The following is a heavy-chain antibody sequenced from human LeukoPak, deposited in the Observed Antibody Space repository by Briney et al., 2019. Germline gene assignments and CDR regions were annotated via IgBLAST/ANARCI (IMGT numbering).Heavy chain of an antibody. Sequence: ASVKVSCKISGYTLTDVSMHWVRQAPGKGLEWMGGFDPEGGETVYAQKFQGRVTMTEDPSADTGYMELRSLSSEDTAVYYCGIGRKFDWLLCHHWGQGTLVTVSS. V-gene: IGHV1-24*01. D-gene: IGHD3-9*01. CDR2: FDPEGGET. CDR1: GYTLTDVS. CDR3: GIGRKFDWLLCHH. J-gene: IGHJ5*02.